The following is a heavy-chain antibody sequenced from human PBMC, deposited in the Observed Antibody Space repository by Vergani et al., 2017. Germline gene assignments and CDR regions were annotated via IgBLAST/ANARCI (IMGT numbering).Heavy chain of an antibody. CDR3: ARDAHGWHCSSTSCSNYYYYGMDV. CDR1: GFTFSSYA. Sequence: EVQLLESGGGLVQPGGSLRLSCAASGFTFSSYAMSWVRQAPGKGLEWVSAISGSGGSTYYADSVKGRFTISRDNSKNTLYLQMNSLRAEDTAVYYCARDAHGWHCSSTSCSNYYYYGMDVWGQXP. V-gene: IGHV3-23*01. J-gene: IGHJ6*02. D-gene: IGHD2-2*01. CDR2: ISGSGGST.